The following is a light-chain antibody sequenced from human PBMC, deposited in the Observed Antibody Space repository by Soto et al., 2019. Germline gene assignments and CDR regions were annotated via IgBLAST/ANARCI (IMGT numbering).Light chain of an antibody. V-gene: IGLV1-40*01. CDR1: SSNIGAGYD. J-gene: IGLJ1*01. Sequence: QSVRTQPPSVSGAPGQRVTISRTGSSSNIGAGYDVHWYQQLPGTAPKLLIYGNSNRPSGVPDRFSGPKSGTSASLAITGLQAEDEADYYCQSYDSSLSGFNYVFGTGTKVTVL. CDR2: GNS. CDR3: QSYDSSLSGFNYV.